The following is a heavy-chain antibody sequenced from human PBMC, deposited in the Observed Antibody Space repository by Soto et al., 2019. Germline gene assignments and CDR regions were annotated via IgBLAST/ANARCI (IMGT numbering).Heavy chain of an antibody. V-gene: IGHV1-46*03. D-gene: IGHD2-2*01. Sequence: ASVKVSCKPSGYTFTNYFIHWVRQAPGQGLESMGIINPNRGSTDYAQSFQGRFTLTRDTSTTTVYMELTSLRSEDTAVYYCVRDGDHTVEATAYGGLAYWGQGTMVTVSS. J-gene: IGHJ4*02. CDR2: INPNRGST. CDR3: VRDGDHTVEATAYGGLAY. CDR1: GYTFTNYF.